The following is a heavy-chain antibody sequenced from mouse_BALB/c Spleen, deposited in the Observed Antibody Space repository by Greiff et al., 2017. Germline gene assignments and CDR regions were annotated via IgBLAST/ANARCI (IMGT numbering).Heavy chain of an antibody. J-gene: IGHJ4*01. Sequence: QVQLQQPGAELVMPGASVKMSCKASGYTFTDYWMHWVKQRPGQGLEWIGAIDTSDSYTSYNQKFKGKATLTVDESSSTAYMQLSSLTSEDSAVYYCARPSPYGSSYGYYAMDYWGQGTSVTVSS. V-gene: IGHV1-69*01. CDR3: ARPSPYGSSYGYYAMDY. CDR2: IDTSDSYT. D-gene: IGHD1-1*01. CDR1: GYTFTDYW.